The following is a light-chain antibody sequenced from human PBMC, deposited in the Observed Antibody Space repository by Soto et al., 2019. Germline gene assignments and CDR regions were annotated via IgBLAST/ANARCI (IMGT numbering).Light chain of an antibody. CDR2: DVS. Sequence: QSALTQPASVSGSPGQSITISCTGTSSDVGGYNSVSWYQQHPGKAPKLMIYDVSNRPSGVSNRFSGSKSVNTASLTISGLQAEDEADYYCSSYTSSSTVVFGGGTKVTV. CDR1: SSDVGGYNS. CDR3: SSYTSSSTVV. J-gene: IGLJ2*01. V-gene: IGLV2-14*01.